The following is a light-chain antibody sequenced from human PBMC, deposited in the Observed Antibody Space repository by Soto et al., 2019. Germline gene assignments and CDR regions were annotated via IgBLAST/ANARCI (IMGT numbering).Light chain of an antibody. J-gene: IGKJ5*01. Sequence: DIQMTQSPSAMSASVGDRVTISCRASQDIGNHLAWFQQKPGKVPQRLIYAASSLQTGVPSRFGGSGSGRDFPLTINSLQPKDSATYSCLQRESFTLTSGQGTRLVIK. CDR1: QDIGNH. CDR2: AAS. CDR3: LQRESFTLT. V-gene: IGKV1-17*03.